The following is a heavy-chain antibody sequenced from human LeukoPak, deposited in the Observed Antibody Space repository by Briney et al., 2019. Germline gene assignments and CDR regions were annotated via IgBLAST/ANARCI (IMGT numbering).Heavy chain of an antibody. J-gene: IGHJ4*02. Sequence: GGSLRLSCAASGFTFSSYSMNWVRQAPGKGLEWVGHLTGKSDGGATEYAAPVKGRFTISRDDLENILYLQMSSLKTEDTAVYYCTTASNGKDDKFDYWGQGTLVTVSS. D-gene: IGHD4/OR15-4a*01. CDR2: LTGKSDGGAT. CDR3: TTASNGKDDKFDY. CDR1: GFTFSSYS. V-gene: IGHV3-15*01.